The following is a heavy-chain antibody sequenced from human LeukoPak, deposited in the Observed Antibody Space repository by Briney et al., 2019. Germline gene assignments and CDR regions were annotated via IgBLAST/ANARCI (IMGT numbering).Heavy chain of an antibody. J-gene: IGHJ1*01. D-gene: IGHD2-15*01. CDR2: IYYSGGT. CDR3: ARVCDRYCSGGSCYSLGYFQH. V-gene: IGHV4-31*03. CDR1: GGTISSGGYY. Sequence: SQTLSLTCTVSGGTISSGGYYWIWIPQHPGKDLVWLGYIYYSGGTYYNPSLKSRVTISVDTSKNQFSLKLSSVTAADTAVYYCARVCDRYCSGGSCYSLGYFQHWGQGTLVTVSS.